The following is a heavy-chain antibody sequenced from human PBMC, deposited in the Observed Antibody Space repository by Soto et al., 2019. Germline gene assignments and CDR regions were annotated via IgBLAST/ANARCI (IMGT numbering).Heavy chain of an antibody. Sequence: QVQLQESGPGLVKPSQTLSLTCTVSGGSISSGGYYWSWIRQHPGKGLEWIGYIYYSGSTYYNPSLKSRVTISVDTSKNQFSLKLSSVTAADTAVYYCARSPVLRFLEWLLFDYWGQGTLVTVSS. CDR1: GGSISSGGYY. J-gene: IGHJ4*02. CDR2: IYYSGST. CDR3: ARSPVLRFLEWLLFDY. D-gene: IGHD3-3*01. V-gene: IGHV4-31*03.